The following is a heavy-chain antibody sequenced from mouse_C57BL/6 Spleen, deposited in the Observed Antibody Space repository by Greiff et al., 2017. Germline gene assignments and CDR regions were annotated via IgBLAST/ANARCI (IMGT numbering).Heavy chain of an antibody. CDR1: GYTFTSYW. D-gene: IGHD2-10*02. CDR3: ARRYGNFYAMDY. J-gene: IGHJ4*01. V-gene: IGHV1-69*01. CDR2: IDPSDSYT. Sequence: QVQLQQPGAELVMPGASVKLSCKASGYTFTSYWMHWVKQRRGQGLEWIGEIDPSDSYTNYNQKFKGKSTLTVDKSSSTAYMQLSSLTSEDSAVYYCARRYGNFYAMDYWGQGTSVTVSS.